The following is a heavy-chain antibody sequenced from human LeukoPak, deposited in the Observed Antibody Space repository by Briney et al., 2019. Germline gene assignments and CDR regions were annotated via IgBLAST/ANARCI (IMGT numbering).Heavy chain of an antibody. V-gene: IGHV4-39*01. D-gene: IGHD4-11*01. CDR1: GGSISSSSYF. CDR2: IYYSGST. J-gene: IGHJ4*02. Sequence: SETLSLTCTVSGGSISSSSYFWGWIRQPPGKGLEWLGSIYYSGSTSYNTSLKSRVTIFVDTSKNQFSLQLSSVTAADTAVYCCARLPLNYAIDYWGPGTLVTVSS. CDR3: ARLPLNYAIDY.